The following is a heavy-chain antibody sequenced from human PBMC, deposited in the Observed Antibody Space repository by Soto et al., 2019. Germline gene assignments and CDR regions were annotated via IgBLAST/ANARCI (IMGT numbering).Heavy chain of an antibody. D-gene: IGHD4-4*01. CDR3: ARSDYSDTYYYYGMDV. V-gene: IGHV5-51*01. Sequence: PGESLKISCKASGYSFTSYWIGWVRQMPGKGLEWMGIIYPGDSDTRYSPSFQGQVTISADKSISTAYLQWSSLKASDTAMYYCARSDYSDTYYYYGMDVWGQGTTVTVSS. J-gene: IGHJ6*02. CDR1: GYSFTSYW. CDR2: IYPGDSDT.